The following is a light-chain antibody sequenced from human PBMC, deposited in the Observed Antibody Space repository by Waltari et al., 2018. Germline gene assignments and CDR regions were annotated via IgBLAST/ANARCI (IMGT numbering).Light chain of an antibody. CDR3: QQSDSIPLT. V-gene: IGKV1-39*01. CDR2: GIS. J-gene: IGKJ4*01. CDR1: QTISRY. Sequence: DIQMTQSPSSLSASVGDRVTITCRASQTISRYLNWYQQKPGKAPKLLISGISSLQSGVPSRFSGSGSGTDFTLTISSLQPEEFATYYCQQSDSIPLTFGGGTKVDIK.